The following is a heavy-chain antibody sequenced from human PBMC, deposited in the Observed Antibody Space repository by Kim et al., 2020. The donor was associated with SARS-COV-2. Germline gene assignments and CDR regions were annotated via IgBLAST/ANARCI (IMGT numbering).Heavy chain of an antibody. J-gene: IGHJ5*02. CDR2: IYHLGTT. CDR1: GGSISTGDW. V-gene: IGHV4-4*02. CDR3: TRADCSDGICAYNWFDP. D-gene: IGHD2-8*01. Sequence: SETLSLTCTVSGGSISTGDWWTVVRQPPGKGLEWIGEIYHLGTTHYNPSLKSRVTISIDKSKNQFSLKLTSVTAADTAVYYCTRADCSDGICAYNWFDPWGQGTLVTVSS.